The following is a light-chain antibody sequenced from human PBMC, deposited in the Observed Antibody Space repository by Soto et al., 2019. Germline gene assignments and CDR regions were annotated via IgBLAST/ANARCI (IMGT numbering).Light chain of an antibody. V-gene: IGKV3-15*01. J-gene: IGKJ1*01. CDR3: QQYRP. Sequence: EIVMTQSPATLSVSPGERATLSCRASQSVSSNLAWYQQNPGQAPRLLIYGASTRATGIPARFSGSGSGTAFTLTTSRLQSEDFAVYYCQQYRPFGQGTQVE. CDR1: QSVSSN. CDR2: GAS.